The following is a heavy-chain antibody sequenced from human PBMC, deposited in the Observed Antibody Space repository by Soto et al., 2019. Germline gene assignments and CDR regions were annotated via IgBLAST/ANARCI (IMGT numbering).Heavy chain of an antibody. CDR3: ARSGPGGYIDY. D-gene: IGHD3-22*01. CDR2: AYYRSKSYN. CDR1: RHSVSSNSAA. V-gene: IGHV6-1*01. J-gene: IGHJ4*02. Sequence: QTLSITCPISRHSVSSNSAAVSWMRQAPSKALQWLGSAYYRSKSYNHYAVSVKCRITVNPDTSKNQFSLQLNSVTPEDTAVCYCARSGPGGYIDYWGQGTLVTVPS.